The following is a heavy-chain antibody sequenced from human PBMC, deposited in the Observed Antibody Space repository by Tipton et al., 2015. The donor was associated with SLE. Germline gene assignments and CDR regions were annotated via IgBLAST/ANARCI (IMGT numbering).Heavy chain of an antibody. J-gene: IGHJ4*02. CDR3: ARDRYSSGAHFDY. CDR2: ISTSGSTI. D-gene: IGHD6-19*01. Sequence: SLRLSCAASGFTFSSYEMNWVRQAPGKGLEWVSYISTSGSTIYYADSVKGRFIISRDNSKNTLYLQMNSLRAEDTAVYYCARDRYSSGAHFDYWGQGTLVTVSS. CDR1: GFTFSSYE. V-gene: IGHV3-48*03.